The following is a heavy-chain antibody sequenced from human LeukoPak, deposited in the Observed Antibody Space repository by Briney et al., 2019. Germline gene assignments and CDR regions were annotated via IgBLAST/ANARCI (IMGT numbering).Heavy chain of an antibody. CDR2: IYTSGST. CDR3: AREWVTGTIDY. D-gene: IGHD1-7*01. V-gene: IGHV4-61*02. CDR1: GGSISSGSYY. J-gene: IGHJ4*02. Sequence: SQTLSLTCTVSGGSISSGSYYWSWIRQPAGKGLEWIGRIYTSGSTNYNPSLKSRVTISVDTSKNQFSLKLSSVTAADTAVYYCAREWVTGTIDYWGQGTLVTVSS.